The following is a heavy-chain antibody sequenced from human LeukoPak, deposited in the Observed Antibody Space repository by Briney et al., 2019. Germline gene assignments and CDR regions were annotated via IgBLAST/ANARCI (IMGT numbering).Heavy chain of an antibody. CDR2: ISPYDGDT. CDR3: ARDYCTRGGDCYKEDLFDP. CDR1: GYTFAIYG. J-gene: IGHJ5*02. Sequence: EASVKVSCKASGYTFAIYGISWVRQAPGQGLEWMAWISPYDGDTNYAQNFEGRVTMTTETSKSTAYMELRSLRSDDTAIYYCARDYCTRGGDCYKEDLFDPWGQGTLVTVSS. V-gene: IGHV1-18*01. D-gene: IGHD2-21*02.